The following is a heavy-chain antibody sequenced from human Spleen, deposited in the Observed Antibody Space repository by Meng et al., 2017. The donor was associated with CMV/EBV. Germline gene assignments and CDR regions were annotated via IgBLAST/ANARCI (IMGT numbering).Heavy chain of an antibody. CDR1: GFTFSDYY. CDR2: ISSRGSTI. CDR3: ARIGEGSSGTNWYCDL. V-gene: IGHV3-11*04. J-gene: IGHJ2*01. Sequence: GESLKISCAASGFTFSDYYMSWIRQAPGKGLDWVSYISSRGSTIYYADSVKGRFTISRDNAKNSLYLQMNSLRAEDTAVYYCARIGEGSSGTNWYCDLWGRGTLVTVSS. D-gene: IGHD3-22*01.